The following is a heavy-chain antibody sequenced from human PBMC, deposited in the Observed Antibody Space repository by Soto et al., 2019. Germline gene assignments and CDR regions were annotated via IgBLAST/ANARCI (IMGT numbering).Heavy chain of an antibody. CDR1: GGTFSSYA. CDR2: IIPIFGTA. D-gene: IGHD2-2*01. V-gene: IGHV1-69*13. J-gene: IGHJ3*02. Sequence: SVKVSCKASGGTFSSYAISWVRQAPGQGLEWMGGIIPIFGTANYAQKFQGRVTITADESTSTAYMELSSLRSEDTAVYYCARDRYCSSTSCYLPFDIWGQGTIVTVSS. CDR3: ARDRYCSSTSCYLPFDI.